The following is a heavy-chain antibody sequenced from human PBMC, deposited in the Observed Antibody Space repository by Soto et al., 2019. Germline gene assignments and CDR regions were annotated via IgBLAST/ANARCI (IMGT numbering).Heavy chain of an antibody. CDR2: IRGSGDST. J-gene: IGHJ6*02. CDR3: AKDRDGAAAGPTKFYGMDV. V-gene: IGHV3-23*01. D-gene: IGHD6-13*01. Sequence: EVQLLESGGGLVQPGGSLRLSCAASGFTFSSYAMSWVRQAPGKGLEWVSVIRGSGDSTYYADSVRGRFTISRDNSKNTLYLQLNRLRAEDTAVYYCAKDRDGAAAGPTKFYGMDVWGQGTTVTVSS. CDR1: GFTFSSYA.